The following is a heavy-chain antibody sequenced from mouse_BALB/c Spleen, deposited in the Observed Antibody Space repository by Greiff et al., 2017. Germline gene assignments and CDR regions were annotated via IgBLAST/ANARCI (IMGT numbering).Heavy chain of an antibody. J-gene: IGHJ4*01. CDR2: ISYSGST. Sequence: EVKVEESGPGLVKPSQSLSLTCTVTGYSITSDYAWNWIRQFPGNKLEWMGYISYSGSTSYNPSLKSRISITRDTSKNQFFLQLNSVTTEDTATYYCAIDAMDYWGQGTSVTVSS. V-gene: IGHV3-2*02. CDR1: GYSITSDYA. CDR3: AIDAMDY.